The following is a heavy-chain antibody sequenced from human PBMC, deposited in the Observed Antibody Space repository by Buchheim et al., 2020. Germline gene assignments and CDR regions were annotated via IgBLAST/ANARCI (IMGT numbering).Heavy chain of an antibody. J-gene: IGHJ6*02. CDR1: GGSVSSINW. D-gene: IGHD2-15*01. CDR2: IYHNGNT. V-gene: IGHV4-4*02. Sequence: QVQLQESGPGLVKPSETLSLTCAVSGGSVSSINWWSWVRQPPGKVLEWIGEIYHNGNTNYNPSLKSRVTISVDKSKNQVSLKVSSVTAADTAVYYCARTPDYYYGMDVWGQGTT. CDR3: ARTPDYYYGMDV.